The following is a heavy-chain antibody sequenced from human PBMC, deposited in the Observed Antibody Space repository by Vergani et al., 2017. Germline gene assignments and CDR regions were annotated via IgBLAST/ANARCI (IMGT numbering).Heavy chain of an antibody. CDR1: GGSFTSYH. D-gene: IGHD4-11*01. J-gene: IGHJ6*03. CDR3: ARVNTETNGHLYYYYYMDV. V-gene: IGHV4-34*01. CDR2: IDHTGRP. Sequence: QVQLQQWGGGLLKPSETLSLTCVVNGGSFTSYHWTWIRQSPGEGLEWVGDIDHTGRPDYNPSLKSRLTMSVDKSRNQFSLTLNSGTATDTAIYFCARVNTETNGHLYYYYYMDVWGQGTAGTVS.